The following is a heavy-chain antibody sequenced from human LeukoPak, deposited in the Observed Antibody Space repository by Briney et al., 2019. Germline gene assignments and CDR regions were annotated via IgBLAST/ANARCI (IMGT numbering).Heavy chain of an antibody. CDR2: IYSGGST. V-gene: IGHV3-53*01. CDR3: ARVRGGNYFDY. D-gene: IGHD3-16*01. Sequence: PGGSLRLSCAASGFTVSSNYMSWVRQAPGKGLEWVSVIYSGGSTYYADSVKGRFTISRDNSKNTLYLQMNGLRAEDTAVYYCARVRGGNYFDYWGQGTLVTVSS. J-gene: IGHJ4*02. CDR1: GFTVSSNY.